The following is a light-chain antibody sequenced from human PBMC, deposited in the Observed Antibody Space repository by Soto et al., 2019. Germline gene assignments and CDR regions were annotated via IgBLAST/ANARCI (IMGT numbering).Light chain of an antibody. CDR3: QQYNYLWT. CDR1: QSINSG. CDR2: KAS. V-gene: IGKV1-5*03. Sequence: LQMTQSPSTLSASVGDTVTITCRASQSINSGLAWYQQKPGRAPKLLIYKASSLESGVPSRFSVSGYGTEFTLTISSLLPEDFATYYCQQYNYLWTFGQGTKVEIK. J-gene: IGKJ1*01.